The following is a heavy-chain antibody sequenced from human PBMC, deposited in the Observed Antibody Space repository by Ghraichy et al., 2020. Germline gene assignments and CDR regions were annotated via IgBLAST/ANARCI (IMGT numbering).Heavy chain of an antibody. CDR2: ISYDGSNK. CDR1: GFSFSSYG. V-gene: IGHV3-30*04. CDR3: ARDQRGESSSWYGHFDY. D-gene: IGHD6-13*01. J-gene: IGHJ4*02. Sequence: GGSLRLSCAASGFSFSSYGMHWVRQAPGKGLEWVAVISYDGSNKDDADSVKGRFIISRDNSKDTLYLQMNSLRAEDTAVYYCARDQRGESSSWYGHFDYWGQGTLVTVSS.